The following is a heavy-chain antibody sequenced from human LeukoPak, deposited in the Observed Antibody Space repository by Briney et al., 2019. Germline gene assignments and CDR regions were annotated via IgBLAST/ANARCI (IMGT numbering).Heavy chain of an antibody. CDR1: GGSFSSYF. CDR3: ARGDSGSYYNYYYFYMDV. CDR2: IYPSGNT. V-gene: IGHV4-4*07. J-gene: IGHJ6*03. Sequence: SETLSLTCSISGGSFSSYFWSWVRQPAGKGLEWIGRIYPSGNTNYNPSLKSRVTLSVDTSKTQFSLRLSSVTAADTAVYYCARGDSGSYYNYYYFYMDVWGKGTTFTISS. D-gene: IGHD3-10*01.